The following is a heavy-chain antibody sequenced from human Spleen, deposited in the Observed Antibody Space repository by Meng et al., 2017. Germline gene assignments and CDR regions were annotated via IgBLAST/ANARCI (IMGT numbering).Heavy chain of an antibody. CDR3: TIYIRGHI. CDR1: GGSFIDSD. CDR2: IGGRRKSYAA. J-gene: IGHJ3*02. D-gene: IGHD6-19*01. V-gene: IGHV3-73*01. Sequence: RVGAGGGLGQPGGSLKLSRAVLGGSFIDSDVHWVRQASGKGLEWVGRIGGRRKSYAAAYAAPVRGRFTISRDDSRNTAYLQMNSLKTEDSAVYYCTIYIRGHIWGQGTMVTVSS.